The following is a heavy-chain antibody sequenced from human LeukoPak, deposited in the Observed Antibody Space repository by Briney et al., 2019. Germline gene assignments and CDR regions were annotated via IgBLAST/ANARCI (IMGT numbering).Heavy chain of an antibody. CDR3: AKCSAASSTSCYAHFDY. D-gene: IGHD2-2*01. CDR2: ISGSGGST. J-gene: IGHJ4*02. Sequence: TGRSLRLSCAASGFTFSSYAMSWVRQAPGKGLEWVSAISGSGGSTYYADSVKGRFTISRDNSKNTLYLQMNSLRAEDTAVYYCAKCSAASSTSCYAHFDYWGQGTLVTVSS. V-gene: IGHV3-23*01. CDR1: GFTFSSYA.